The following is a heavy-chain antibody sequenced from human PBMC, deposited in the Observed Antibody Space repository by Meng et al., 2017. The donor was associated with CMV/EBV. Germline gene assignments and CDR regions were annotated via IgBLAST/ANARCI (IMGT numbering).Heavy chain of an antibody. D-gene: IGHD6-25*01. V-gene: IGHV3-48*03. J-gene: IGHJ4*02. CDR1: GFTFSSYA. CDR3: ARDRSGFDY. Sequence: GESLKISCAASGFTFSSYAMSWVRQAPGKGLEWVSYISSSGSTIYYADSVKGRFTISRDNAKNSLYLQMNSLRAEDTAVYYCARDRSGFDYWGQGTLVTVSS. CDR2: ISSSGSTI.